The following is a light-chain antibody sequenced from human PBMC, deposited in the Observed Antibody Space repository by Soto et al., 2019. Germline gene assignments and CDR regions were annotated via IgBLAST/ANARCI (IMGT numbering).Light chain of an antibody. CDR3: AAWDDSPVV. CDR1: SSNIGSNY. J-gene: IGLJ2*01. V-gene: IGLV1-47*01. CDR2: RNN. Sequence: QSVLTQPPSASGTPGQRATISCSGSSSNIGSNYVYWYQQLPGTAPKLLIYRNNQRPSGVPDRFSGSKSGTSASLAISGLRSEDEADYYCAAWDDSPVVFGGGTKLTVL.